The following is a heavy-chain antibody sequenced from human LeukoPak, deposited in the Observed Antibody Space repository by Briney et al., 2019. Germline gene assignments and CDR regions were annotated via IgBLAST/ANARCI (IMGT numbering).Heavy chain of an antibody. V-gene: IGHV1-2*06. Sequence: ASVKVSCKASGYTFTGYYMHWVRQAPGQGLEWMGRINPNSGGTNYAQKFQGRVTMTRDTSICTAYMELSRLRSGDTAVYYCAVFPYYYGSGSYYTPFDYWGQGTLVTVSS. D-gene: IGHD3-10*01. CDR2: INPNSGGT. CDR3: AVFPYYYGSGSYYTPFDY. J-gene: IGHJ4*02. CDR1: GYTFTGYY.